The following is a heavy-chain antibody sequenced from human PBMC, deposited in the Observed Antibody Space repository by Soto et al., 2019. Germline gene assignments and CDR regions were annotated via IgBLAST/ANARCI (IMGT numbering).Heavy chain of an antibody. CDR3: ARDPSNYYDSTFVSAPFDY. J-gene: IGHJ4*02. V-gene: IGHV3-74*01. CDR2: INNDGTDI. Sequence: GGSLRLSCAASGFTFSRYWMHWVRQAPGKGLVWVSRINNDGTDIAYADPVKGRFTISRDNAKNTLYLQMNSLRAEDTAVYYCARDPSNYYDSTFVSAPFDYWGQGTLVTVSS. D-gene: IGHD3-22*01. CDR1: GFTFSRYW.